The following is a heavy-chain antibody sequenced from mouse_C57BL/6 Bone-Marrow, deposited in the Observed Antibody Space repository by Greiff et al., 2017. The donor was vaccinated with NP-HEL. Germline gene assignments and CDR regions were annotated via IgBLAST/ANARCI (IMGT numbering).Heavy chain of an antibody. CDR2: IYPGDGDT. J-gene: IGHJ3*01. V-gene: IGHV1-82*01. Sequence: VQLQQSGPELVKPGASVKISCKASGYAFSSSWMNWVKQRPGKGLEWIGRIYPGDGDTNYNGKFKGKATLTADKSSSTAYMQLSSLTSEDSAVYFGAPHYYGSSYGADWGQGTLVTVSA. CDR1: GYAFSSSW. CDR3: APHYYGSSYGAD. D-gene: IGHD1-1*01.